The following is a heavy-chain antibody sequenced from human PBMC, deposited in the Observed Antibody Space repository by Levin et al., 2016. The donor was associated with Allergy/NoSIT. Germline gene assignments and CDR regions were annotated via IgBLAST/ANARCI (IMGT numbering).Heavy chain of an antibody. CDR1: GFTFSSYS. V-gene: IGHV3-64D*06. Sequence: GESLKISCLASGFTFSSYSMHWVRQAPGKGLEYISGLSSYGGSTYYADSVKGRFTFSRDNALNTLYLQMSSLRAEDTAVYYCVSLSSSLRAFNLWGQGTMVTVSS. D-gene: IGHD6-13*01. CDR3: VSLSSSLRAFNL. CDR2: LSSYGGST. J-gene: IGHJ3*01.